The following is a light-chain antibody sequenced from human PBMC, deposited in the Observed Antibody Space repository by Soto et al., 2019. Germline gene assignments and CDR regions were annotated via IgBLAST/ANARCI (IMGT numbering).Light chain of an antibody. CDR2: ASS. V-gene: IGKV3D-15*01. CDR3: QQYNNWPPWT. J-gene: IGKJ1*01. CDR1: QSIGSN. Sequence: ESVLTQSPGTLSPGERATLSCKTSQSIGSNFLAWYQHTPGQAPRLLLYASSNRATGIPDRFSGSGSGTEFTLTISSLQSADFAVYYCQQYNNWPPWTFGQGTKVDIK.